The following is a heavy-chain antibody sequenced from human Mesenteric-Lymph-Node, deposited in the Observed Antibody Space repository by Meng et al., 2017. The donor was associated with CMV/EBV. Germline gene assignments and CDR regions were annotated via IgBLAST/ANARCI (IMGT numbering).Heavy chain of an antibody. CDR3: ARLVGSSGAFDS. CDR2: IYYSGTT. D-gene: IGHD6-6*01. Sequence: CSGSGGSISSTSYYWAWIRQPPGQGLEWIASIYYSGTTYFNPSLKSRVSISVDTSKNQFSLKLSSVTAADTTVYHCARLVGSSGAFDSWGQGTLVTVSS. J-gene: IGHJ4*02. CDR1: GGSISSTSYY. V-gene: IGHV4-39*01.